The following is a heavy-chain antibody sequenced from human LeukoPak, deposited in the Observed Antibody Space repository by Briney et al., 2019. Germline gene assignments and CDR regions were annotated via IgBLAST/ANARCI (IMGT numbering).Heavy chain of an antibody. Sequence: SETLSLTCTVSGGSINSYYWSWIRQPPGKELEWMGNIYYSGSTNYNSSLKSRVTISVDTSKNHFSLRLTSVTAADTAVYYCARRRSSSWSFDSWGQGTLVTVSS. CDR3: ARRRSSSWSFDS. CDR1: GGSINSYY. D-gene: IGHD6-13*01. J-gene: IGHJ4*02. V-gene: IGHV4-59*08. CDR2: IYYSGST.